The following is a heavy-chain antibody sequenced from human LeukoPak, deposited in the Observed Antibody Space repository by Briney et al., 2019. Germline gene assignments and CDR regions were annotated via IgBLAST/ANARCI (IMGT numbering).Heavy chain of an antibody. CDR2: ITASGGGP. D-gene: IGHD3/OR15-3a*01. V-gene: IGHV3-23*01. J-gene: IGHJ6*03. CDR3: VRDVREIGQDYYYMDV. CDR1: GFTFSNYA. Sequence: GGSLRLSCAASGFTFSNYAMSWVRQAPGKGLEWVSGITASGGGPSSADSVKGRFTISRDNSKNMVYLQMNSLRAEDTAVYYCVRDVREIGQDYYYMDVWGKGTTVTVSS.